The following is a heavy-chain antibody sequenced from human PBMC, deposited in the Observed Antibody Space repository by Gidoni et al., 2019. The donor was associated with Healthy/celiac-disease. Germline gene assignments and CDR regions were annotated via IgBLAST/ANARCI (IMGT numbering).Heavy chain of an antibody. V-gene: IGHV3-21*01. D-gene: IGHD3-3*01. CDR1: GFTFSSYS. CDR3: ARDASWSGYYHLFDY. Sequence: EVQLVESGGGLVKPGGSLSLSCAASGFTFSSYSMNWGRQAPGKGLEWVSSISSSSSYIYYADSVKGRFTISRDNAKNSLYLQMNSLRAEDTAVYYCARDASWSGYYHLFDYWGQGTLVTVSS. CDR2: ISSSSSYI. J-gene: IGHJ4*02.